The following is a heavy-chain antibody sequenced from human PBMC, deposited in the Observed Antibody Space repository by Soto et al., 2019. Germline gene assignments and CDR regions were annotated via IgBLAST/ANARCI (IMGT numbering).Heavy chain of an antibody. Sequence: GGSLRVWWAAAGGRFGDYSGSWVRQAPGRGLEWVSYISSSSFTIHYADSVEGRFAISRDNAKNSLYLQMNSLRVEDTAVYYCGRDYTDFWGGHFGYWGQGALVTFPQ. CDR1: GGRFGDYS. CDR2: ISSSSFTI. D-gene: IGHD3-3*01. CDR3: GRDYTDFWGGHFGY. J-gene: IGHJ4*02. V-gene: IGHV3-48*01.